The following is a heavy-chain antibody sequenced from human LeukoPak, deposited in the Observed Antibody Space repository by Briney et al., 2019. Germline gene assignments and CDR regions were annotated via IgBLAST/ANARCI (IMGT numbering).Heavy chain of an antibody. CDR3: ARGVVPAARRSLGRFYFDY. D-gene: IGHD2-2*01. Sequence: SETLSLTCTLSGGSISIYYCSWIRQPPGKGLEWIGYIYYIGSTNYNHSLKSRVIISVDTSKNQFSLKLSSVTAADTAVYYCARGVVPAARRSLGRFYFDYWGQGTLVTVSS. J-gene: IGHJ4*02. V-gene: IGHV4-59*01. CDR1: GGSISIYY. CDR2: IYYIGST.